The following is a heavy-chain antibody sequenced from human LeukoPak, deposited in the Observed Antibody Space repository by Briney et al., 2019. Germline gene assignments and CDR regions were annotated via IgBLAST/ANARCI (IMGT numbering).Heavy chain of an antibody. CDR2: INGDASST. CDR1: GLTLSGYW. Sequence: PGGSLRLSCAASGLTLSGYWMHWVRQAPGKGLVWVSRINGDASSTSYADSVKGRFTISRDNAKSTLYLQMNSLRVEDTAVYYCARARGKTYGYFEYWGQGTLVTVSS. J-gene: IGHJ4*02. D-gene: IGHD5-18*01. CDR3: ARARGKTYGYFEY. V-gene: IGHV3-74*01.